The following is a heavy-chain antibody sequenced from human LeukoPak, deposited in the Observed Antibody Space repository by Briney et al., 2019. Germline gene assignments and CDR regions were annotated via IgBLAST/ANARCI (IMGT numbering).Heavy chain of an antibody. Sequence: GAAVKVSCKASGYTFTSYGISWVRQAPGKGGEGMGWISAYNGNTNYAQKLQGRVTMTTDTSTSTAYMELRSLRSDDTAVYYCARVKPIAAAGPNYYFDYWGQGTLVTVSS. D-gene: IGHD6-13*01. V-gene: IGHV1-18*01. CDR1: GYTFTSYG. J-gene: IGHJ4*02. CDR3: ARVKPIAAAGPNYYFDY. CDR2: ISAYNGNT.